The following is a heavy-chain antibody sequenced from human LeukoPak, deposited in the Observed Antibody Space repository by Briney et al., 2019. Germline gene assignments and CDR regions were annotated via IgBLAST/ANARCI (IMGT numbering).Heavy chain of an antibody. Sequence: SETLSLTCTVSGGSISSYTYYWGWIRQPPGKGLEWIGSIYYSGSTYYNPSLKSRVTISVDTSKNQFSLKLSSVTAADTAVYYCARLTFSSSSVFDYWGQGTLVTVSS. J-gene: IGHJ4*02. CDR1: GGSISSYTYY. CDR3: ARLTFSSSSVFDY. V-gene: IGHV4-39*01. CDR2: IYYSGST. D-gene: IGHD6-6*01.